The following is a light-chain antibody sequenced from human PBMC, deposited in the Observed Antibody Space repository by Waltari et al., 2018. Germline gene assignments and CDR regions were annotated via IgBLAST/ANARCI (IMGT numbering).Light chain of an antibody. CDR2: KAS. Sequence: DIQLTQSPSTLSASVGDRVTIPCRSSQSVDAWLAWYQQKPGKAPNFLIYKASNLESGVPSRFSGSGSGTEFSLTITSLQPDDFGTYYCQQYSSYPPTFGQGSKLEI. CDR3: QQYSSYPPT. J-gene: IGKJ2*01. CDR1: QSVDAW. V-gene: IGKV1-5*03.